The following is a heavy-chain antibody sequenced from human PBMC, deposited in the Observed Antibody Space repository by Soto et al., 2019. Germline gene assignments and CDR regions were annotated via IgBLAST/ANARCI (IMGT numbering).Heavy chain of an antibody. Sequence: GGSLRLSCAVSGFTFSSYAIGWVRQGPGKGLGWVAVVSIGGSTHYADSVRGRFTISRDNSKNTLSLQMNSLTAEDTAVNFCAKRRGAGGHFDYWGQGALVTVSS. CDR3: AKRRGAGGHFDY. D-gene: IGHD2-15*01. CDR2: VSIGGST. V-gene: IGHV3-23*01. CDR1: GFTFSSYA. J-gene: IGHJ4*02.